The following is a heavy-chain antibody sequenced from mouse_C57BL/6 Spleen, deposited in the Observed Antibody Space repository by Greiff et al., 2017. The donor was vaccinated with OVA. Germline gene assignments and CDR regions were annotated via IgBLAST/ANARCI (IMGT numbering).Heavy chain of an antibody. CDR1: GYTFTSYD. J-gene: IGHJ4*01. D-gene: IGHD2-4*01. CDR3: ARSEGDYDDDGAMDY. V-gene: IGHV1-85*01. Sequence: QVQLQQSGPELVKPGASVKLSCKASGYTFTSYDINWVKQRPGQGLERIGWIYPRDGSTKYNEKFKGKATLTVDTSSSTAYMELHSLTSEDSAVYFCARSEGDYDDDGAMDYWGQGTSVTVSS. CDR2: IYPRDGST.